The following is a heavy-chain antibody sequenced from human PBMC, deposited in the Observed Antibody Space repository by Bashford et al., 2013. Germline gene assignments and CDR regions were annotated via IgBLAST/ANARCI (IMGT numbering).Heavy chain of an antibody. Sequence: SETLSLTCTVSGGSISSGGYYWSWIRQHPGKGLEWIGYIYYSGSTYYNPSLKSRVTISVDTSKNQFSLKLSSVTAADTAVYYCAEVPPLYYFDYWGRGNPRSPSPQ. CDR1: GGSISSGGYY. CDR2: IYYSGST. CDR3: AEVPPLYYFDY. V-gene: IGHV4-31*03. J-gene: IGHJ4*02.